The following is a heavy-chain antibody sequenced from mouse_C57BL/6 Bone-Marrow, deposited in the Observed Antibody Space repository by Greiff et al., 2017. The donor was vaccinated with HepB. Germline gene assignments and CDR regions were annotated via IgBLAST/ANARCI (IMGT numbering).Heavy chain of an antibody. CDR3: ARNPSSFYAMDY. CDR1: GFSLTSYG. CDR2: IWSGGST. D-gene: IGHD1-1*01. Sequence: QVQLKESGPGLVQPSQSLSITCTVSGFSLTSYGVHWVRQSPGKGLEWLGVIWSGGSTYYNAAFIYRLSISKDNSKSQVFFKMNSLQADDTAIYYCARNPSSFYAMDYWGQGTSVTVSS. V-gene: IGHV2-2*01. J-gene: IGHJ4*01.